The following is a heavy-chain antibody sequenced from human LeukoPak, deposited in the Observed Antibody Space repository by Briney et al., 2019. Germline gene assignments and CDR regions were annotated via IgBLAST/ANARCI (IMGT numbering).Heavy chain of an antibody. CDR2: INHSGST. V-gene: IGHV4-34*01. J-gene: IGHJ3*02. CDR1: GGPFSGYY. D-gene: IGHD3-10*01. CDR3: ARAGITLPFDI. Sequence: SETLSLTCAVYGGPFSGYYWSWIRQPPGKGLEWIGEINHSGSTNYNPSLKSRVTISVDTSKNQFSLKLSSVTAADTAVYYCARAGITLPFDIWGQGTMVTVSS.